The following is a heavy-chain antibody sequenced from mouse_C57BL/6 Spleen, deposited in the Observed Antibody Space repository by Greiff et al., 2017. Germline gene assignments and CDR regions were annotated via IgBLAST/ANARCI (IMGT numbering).Heavy chain of an antibody. D-gene: IGHD2-4*01. J-gene: IGHJ2*01. V-gene: IGHV1-72*01. CDR2: IDPNSGGT. CDR1: GYTFTSYW. CDR3: ARYDYYFDY. Sequence: QVQLQQPGAELVKPGASVKLSCKASGYTFTSYWMHWVKPRPGRGLEWLGRIDPNSGGTKYNEKFKNKATLTVDKPSSTAYMQLSSLTSEASAVDYCARYDYYFDYWGQGTTLTVSS.